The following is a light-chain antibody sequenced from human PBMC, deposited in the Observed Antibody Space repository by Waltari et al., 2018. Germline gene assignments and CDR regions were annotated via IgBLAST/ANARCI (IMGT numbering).Light chain of an antibody. CDR3: QLWDSSSYHVV. CDR1: NIGSKS. J-gene: IGLJ2*01. CDR2: DDS. Sequence: SYVLTQPPSVSVAPGQTARITCGGTNIGSKSVHWYQQKPGQAPVLVVYDDSDRTSGSPERCSGSNSGNTATLTNSRVEGGDEADYYCQLWDSSSYHVVFGGGTKLTVL. V-gene: IGLV3-21*02.